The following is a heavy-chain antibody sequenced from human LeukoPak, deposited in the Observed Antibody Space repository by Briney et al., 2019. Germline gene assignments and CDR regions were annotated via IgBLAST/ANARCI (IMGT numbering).Heavy chain of an antibody. Sequence: GGSLRLSCAASGFTFTNNWMSWFRQAPGKGLEWVANINEDGSEKNYVDSVKGRFTISRDNAKNSVYLQMNSLRVEEMAVYYCARGKGWIDPWGQGTLVTVSS. CDR1: GFTFTNNW. V-gene: IGHV3-7*01. CDR3: ARGKGWIDP. J-gene: IGHJ5*02. CDR2: INEDGSEK.